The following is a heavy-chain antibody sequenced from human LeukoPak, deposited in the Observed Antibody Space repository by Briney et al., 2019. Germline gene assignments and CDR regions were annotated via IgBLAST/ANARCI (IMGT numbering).Heavy chain of an antibody. CDR3: AKDPKGVGATPSIDY. CDR2: ISGSGGST. J-gene: IGHJ4*02. V-gene: IGHV3-23*01. D-gene: IGHD1-26*01. CDR1: GFTFSSYA. Sequence: GGSLRLSCAASGFTFSSYAMSWVRQAPGKGLEWVSAISGSGGSTYYADSVKGRFTISRDNSKNTLYLQMNSLRAEDTAVYYCAKDPKGVGATPSIDYWGQGTLVTVSS.